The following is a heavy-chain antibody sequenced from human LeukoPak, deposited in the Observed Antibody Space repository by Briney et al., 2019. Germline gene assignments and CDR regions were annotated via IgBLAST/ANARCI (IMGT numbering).Heavy chain of an antibody. Sequence: GGSLRLSRAASGFTFDDHGMIWVRQCPVKGLEWVSGINENGGSKGYAGSVKGRFTISRDNAKNSLFLHMTTLRVEDTALYYCARGSASHYGAFDVWGQGTMVTVSS. CDR2: INENGGSK. J-gene: IGHJ3*01. D-gene: IGHD3-10*01. V-gene: IGHV3-20*04. CDR1: GFTFDDHG. CDR3: ARGSASHYGAFDV.